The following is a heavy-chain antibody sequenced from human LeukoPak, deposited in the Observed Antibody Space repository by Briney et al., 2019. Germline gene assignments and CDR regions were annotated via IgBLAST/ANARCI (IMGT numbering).Heavy chain of an antibody. J-gene: IGHJ4*02. CDR1: GFTFSDCY. V-gene: IGHV3-11*04. CDR3: AICRSGGTYCTGGFDY. CDR2: ISSSGSAV. Sequence: AGGSLRLSCAAPGFTFSDCYMSWIRQAPGKGLEWLSYISSSGSAVSYAGSVKGRFTISRDNAKNSLYLQMNTLRAEDTAVYYCAICRSGGTYCTGGFDYWGQGTLVTVSS. D-gene: IGHD2-8*02.